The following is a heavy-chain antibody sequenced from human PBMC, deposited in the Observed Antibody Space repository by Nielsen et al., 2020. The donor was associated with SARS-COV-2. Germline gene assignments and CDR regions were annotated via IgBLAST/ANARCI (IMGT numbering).Heavy chain of an antibody. CDR1: GFTISRYG. CDR3: TKGAQLGDY. D-gene: IGHD6-13*01. V-gene: IGHV3-30*18. J-gene: IGHJ4*02. CDR2: ISYDGSVK. Sequence: GESLKISCEASGFTISRYGMHWVRQAPGKGLEWVTFISYDGSVKYYADSVKGRFTISTDLSNNTLYLQMNSLRVEDTAIYYCTKGAQLGDYWGQGTLVTASS.